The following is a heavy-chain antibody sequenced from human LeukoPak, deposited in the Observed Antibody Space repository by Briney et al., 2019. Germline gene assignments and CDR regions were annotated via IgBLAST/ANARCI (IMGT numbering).Heavy chain of an antibody. J-gene: IGHJ6*03. V-gene: IGHV4-34*01. Sequence: SETLSPTCAVYGGSFSGYYWSWIRQPPGKGLEWVGEINHSGSTNYNPSLKSRVTISVDTSKNQFSLKLSSVTAADTAVYYCARGRGSGWNYYYYYYMDVWGKGTTVTVSS. CDR3: ARGRGSGWNYYYYYYMDV. D-gene: IGHD6-19*01. CDR1: GGSFSGYY. CDR2: INHSGST.